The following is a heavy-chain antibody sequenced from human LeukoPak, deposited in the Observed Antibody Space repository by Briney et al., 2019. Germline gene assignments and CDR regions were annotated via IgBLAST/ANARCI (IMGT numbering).Heavy chain of an antibody. J-gene: IGHJ4*02. V-gene: IGHV4-59*01. CDR2: IYYSGST. Sequence: SETLSLTCTVSGGSISSYYWSWIRQPPGKGLERIGYIYYSGSTNYNPSLKSRVTISVDTSKNQFSLKLSSVTAADTAVYYCAREGLDTYYYDSSGPFDYWGQGTLVTVSS. CDR3: AREGLDTYYYDSSGPFDY. CDR1: GGSISSYY. D-gene: IGHD3-22*01.